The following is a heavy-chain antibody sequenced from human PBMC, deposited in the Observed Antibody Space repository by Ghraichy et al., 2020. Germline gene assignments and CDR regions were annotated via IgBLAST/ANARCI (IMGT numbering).Heavy chain of an antibody. Sequence: GESLNISCSASGFIFSNYGMSWVRQVPGKGLEWVASITSRGDSENYTDSVKGRFTISRDNSKNTLYLQLNSLRDEDTGIFYCAKDVGQQWLEYYFDQWGQGTLVTVSS. J-gene: IGHJ4*02. CDR3: AKDVGQQWLEYYFDQ. CDR1: GFIFSNYG. V-gene: IGHV3-23*01. D-gene: IGHD6-19*01. CDR2: ITSRGDSE.